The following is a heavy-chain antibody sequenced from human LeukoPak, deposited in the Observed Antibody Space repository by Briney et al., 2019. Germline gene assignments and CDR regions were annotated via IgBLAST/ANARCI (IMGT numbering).Heavy chain of an antibody. CDR2: IYYSGTT. V-gene: IGHV4-59*11. J-gene: IGHJ3*02. Sequence: PSETLSLTCTVSGGSISSRYWSWIRQPPGKGLEWIGYIYYSGTTKYNPSLQSRVTISLETSENNFSLKLTSVTAADTAVYYCARLLDNDSSGYPDTFDMWGQGTVVTVSS. CDR3: ARLLDNDSSGYPDTFDM. CDR1: GGSISSRY. D-gene: IGHD3-22*01.